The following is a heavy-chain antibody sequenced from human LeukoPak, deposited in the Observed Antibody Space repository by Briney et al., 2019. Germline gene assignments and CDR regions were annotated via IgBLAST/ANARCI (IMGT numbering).Heavy chain of an antibody. CDR3: ARWLVNYFDY. CDR1: GGSISSHY. V-gene: IGHV4-59*11. D-gene: IGHD6-19*01. J-gene: IGHJ4*02. Sequence: SETLSLTCTVSGGSISSHYWSWIRQLPGKGLEWIGYIYYSGSTNYNPSLKSRVTISVDTSKNQFSLKLSSVTAADTAVYYCARWLVNYFDYWGQGTLVTVSS. CDR2: IYYSGST.